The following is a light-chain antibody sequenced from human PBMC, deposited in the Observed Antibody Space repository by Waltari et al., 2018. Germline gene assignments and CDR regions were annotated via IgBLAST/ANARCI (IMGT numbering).Light chain of an antibody. Sequence: QVVLTQSPSASASLGASVKLTCTLSSGHSSYAIACPQQQPEKGPRYLMKVNSDGSHNKGDGIPERFSGSSSGAERYLTISGLQSEDEADYYCQTWGTGPRVFGGGTKLTVL. CDR3: QTWGTGPRV. CDR1: SGHSSYA. CDR2: VNSDGSH. J-gene: IGLJ2*01. V-gene: IGLV4-69*01.